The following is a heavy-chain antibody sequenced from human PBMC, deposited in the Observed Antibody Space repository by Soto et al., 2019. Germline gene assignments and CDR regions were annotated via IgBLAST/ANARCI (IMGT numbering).Heavy chain of an antibody. CDR2: VSGSGGST. CDR1: GFTFSSYA. Sequence: EVQLLESGGGLVQPGGSLSLSCAASGFTFSSYAMSWVRQAPGKGLEWVSAVSGSGGSTYYADSVKGRFTISRDNSKNTLDLQMTSLRAEDTAVDYCAKDVAVAGYYFDYWGQGTLVTVSS. J-gene: IGHJ4*02. D-gene: IGHD6-19*01. V-gene: IGHV3-23*01. CDR3: AKDVAVAGYYFDY.